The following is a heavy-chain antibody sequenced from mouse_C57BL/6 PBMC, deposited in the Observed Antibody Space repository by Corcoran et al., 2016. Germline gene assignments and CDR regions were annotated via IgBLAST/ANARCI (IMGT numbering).Heavy chain of an antibody. CDR2: IFPGSGNT. CDR1: GYTFTDYY. CDR3: ARRVTTVGSYWYFDV. J-gene: IGHJ1*02. V-gene: IGHV1-84*01. D-gene: IGHD1-1*01. Sequence: QIQLQQCVPELVNPGSSAKISCKASGYTFTDYYLSWVKQRPGQGLEWIGWIFPGSGNTKYNEKFKGKATLTVDSSSSTAYMQLSSLTSEDSAVYFCARRVTTVGSYWYFDVWGTGAMVTLSS.